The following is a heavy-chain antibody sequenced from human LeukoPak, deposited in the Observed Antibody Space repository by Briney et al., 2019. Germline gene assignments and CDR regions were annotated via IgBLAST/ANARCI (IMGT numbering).Heavy chain of an antibody. V-gene: IGHV4-30-2*01. D-gene: IGHD5-18*01. Sequence: SETLSLTCAVYGGSFSGYYWSWIRQPPGKGLEWIGYIYHSGSTYYNPSLKSRVTISVDRSKNQFSPKLSSVTAADTAVYYRARDQYGSYGYVGYFDYWGQGTLVTVSS. CDR2: IYHSGST. CDR1: GGSFSGYY. J-gene: IGHJ4*02. CDR3: ARDQYGSYGYVGYFDY.